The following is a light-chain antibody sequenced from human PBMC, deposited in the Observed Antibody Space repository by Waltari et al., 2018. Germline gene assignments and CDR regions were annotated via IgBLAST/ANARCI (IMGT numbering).Light chain of an antibody. Sequence: DIQMTHSPSSLSASVGDRVTITCRASQSISSYLNWYQQKPGKAPKLLIYAASSLQSGVPSRFSGSGSGTDFTLTISSLQPEDFATYYCQQSYSTPRTFGQGTKVVIK. CDR2: AAS. CDR1: QSISSY. CDR3: QQSYSTPRT. J-gene: IGKJ1*01. V-gene: IGKV1-39*01.